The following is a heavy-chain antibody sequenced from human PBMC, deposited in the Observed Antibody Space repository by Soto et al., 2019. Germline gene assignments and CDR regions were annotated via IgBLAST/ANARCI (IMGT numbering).Heavy chain of an antibody. J-gene: IGHJ3*02. V-gene: IGHV3-7*03. D-gene: IGHD1-26*01. CDR2: IKQDGSEK. CDR3: ARGGRRSGSYADAFYI. Sequence: EVQLVESGGGLVQPGGSLRLSCAASGFTSSTYWMSWVRQAPGKGLEWVANIKQDGSEKYYVDSVKGRVTISRDNAKNSLDLQMNSRRADDSAVYYCARGGRRSGSYADAFYIWGQGTMVTVSS. CDR1: GFTSSTYW.